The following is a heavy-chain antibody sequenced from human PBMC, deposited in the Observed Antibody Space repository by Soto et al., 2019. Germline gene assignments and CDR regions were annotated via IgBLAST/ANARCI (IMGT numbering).Heavy chain of an antibody. CDR2: INAGNGNT. D-gene: IGHD4-17*01. J-gene: IGHJ3*02. V-gene: IGHV1-3*01. CDR3: ARVVDYGDYVDAFDI. Sequence: GASVKVSCKASGYTFTCYAMHWVRQAPGQRLEWMGWINAGNGNTKYSQKFQGRVTITRDTSASTAYMELSSLRSEDTAEYYCARVVDYGDYVDAFDIWGQGTMVTV. CDR1: GYTFTCYA.